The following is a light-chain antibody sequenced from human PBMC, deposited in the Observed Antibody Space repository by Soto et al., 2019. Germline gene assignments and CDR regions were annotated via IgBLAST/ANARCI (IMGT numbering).Light chain of an antibody. Sequence: DIQMTQSPSTLSGSVGDRVTITCRASQGIRNDLSWYQQKPVKAPKRLIYDASKLQNGVPSRFSGSGSGTEFTLTISSLQPEDIATYYCLQHGIYPRTFGQGTKVDIK. CDR3: LQHGIYPRT. V-gene: IGKV1-17*01. J-gene: IGKJ1*01. CDR2: DAS. CDR1: QGIRND.